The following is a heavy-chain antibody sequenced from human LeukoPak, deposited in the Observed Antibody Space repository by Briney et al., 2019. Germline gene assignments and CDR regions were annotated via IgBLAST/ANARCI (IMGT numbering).Heavy chain of an antibody. Sequence: GGSLGLSCAASGFTLSSYAMSWVRQAPGKGLEWVSAISGSGGSTYYADSVKGRFTISRDNSKNTLYLQMNSLRAEDTAVYYCARAPPAHPFDYWGQGTLVTVSS. V-gene: IGHV3-23*01. D-gene: IGHD2-2*01. CDR3: ARAPPAHPFDY. CDR2: ISGSGGST. CDR1: GFTLSSYA. J-gene: IGHJ4*02.